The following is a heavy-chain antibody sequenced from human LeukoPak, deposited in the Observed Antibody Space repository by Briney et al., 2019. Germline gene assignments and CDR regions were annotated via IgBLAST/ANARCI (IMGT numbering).Heavy chain of an antibody. J-gene: IGHJ3*02. CDR3: ARDGTYDYVWGSYRSGDAFDI. CDR1: GFTFSSYW. CDR2: IKQDGSEK. Sequence: PGGSLRLSCAASGFTFSSYWMSWVRQAPGKGLEWVANIKQDGSEKYYVDSVKGRFTISRDNAKNSLYLQMNSLRAEDTAVYYCARDGTYDYVWGSYRSGDAFDIWGQGTMVTVSS. D-gene: IGHD3-16*02. V-gene: IGHV3-7*01.